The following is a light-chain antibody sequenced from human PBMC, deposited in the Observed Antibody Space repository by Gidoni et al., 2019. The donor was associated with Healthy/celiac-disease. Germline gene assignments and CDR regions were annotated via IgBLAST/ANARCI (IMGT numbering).Light chain of an antibody. J-gene: IGLJ1*01. V-gene: IGLV2-23*03. Sequence: QSALTQPASVAVAPGRSLTISCTGTSSDVGSYKLVSWYQQHPGKAPKLMIYEGSKRPSGFSNRFSGSKSGNTASLTISGLQAEDEADYYCCSYAGSSTFLYVFGTGTKVTVL. CDR3: CSYAGSSTFLYV. CDR2: EGS. CDR1: SSDVGSYKL.